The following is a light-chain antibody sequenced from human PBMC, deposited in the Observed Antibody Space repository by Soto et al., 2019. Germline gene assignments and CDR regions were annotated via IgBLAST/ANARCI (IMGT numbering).Light chain of an antibody. J-gene: IGLJ1*01. CDR3: SSYTSSSTLYV. CDR1: SSDVGGYNY. V-gene: IGLV2-14*01. CDR2: DVS. Sequence: QSVLTQPASVSGSPGQSITISCTGTSSDVGGYNYVSWYQQHPGKAPKLMIYDVSNRPSGVSNRFSGSKSGNTASLTISGLQAEDEADYYCSSYTSSSTLYVFGTGTKATLL.